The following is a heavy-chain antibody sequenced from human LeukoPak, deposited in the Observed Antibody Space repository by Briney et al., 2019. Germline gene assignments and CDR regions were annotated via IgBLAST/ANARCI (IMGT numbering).Heavy chain of an antibody. CDR2: ISGSGDTT. D-gene: IGHD3-22*01. J-gene: IGHJ4*02. V-gene: IGHV3-23*01. CDR3: ANGSGGGYSGLVY. Sequence: PGGSVTLFCALSGFTFSTYAMTWVRHAPGEGREWVSGISGSGDTTNYADSVKGRFTISRDNSKNTLYLQMNSLRVEDTAVYFCANGSGGGYSGLVYWGQGTLAIVSS. CDR1: GFTFSTYA.